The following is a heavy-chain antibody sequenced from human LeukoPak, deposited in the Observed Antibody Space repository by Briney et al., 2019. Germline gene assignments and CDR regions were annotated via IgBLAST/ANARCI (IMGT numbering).Heavy chain of an antibody. D-gene: IGHD3-10*01. CDR2: IYPGDSDT. J-gene: IGHJ6*03. CDR1: GYSFTSYW. CDR3: ARIPITWFGGYYYYYMDV. V-gene: IGHV5-51*01. Sequence: GESLKISCKGSGYSFTSYWIGWVRQMPGKGLEWVGIIYPGDSDTRYSPSFQGQVTISADKSISTAYLQWSSLKASDTAMYYCARIPITWFGGYYYYYMDVWGKGTTVTVSS.